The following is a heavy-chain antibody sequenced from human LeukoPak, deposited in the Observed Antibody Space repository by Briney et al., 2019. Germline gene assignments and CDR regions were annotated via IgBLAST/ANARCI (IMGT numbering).Heavy chain of an antibody. CDR2: ISSSSSYI. V-gene: IGHV3-21*01. CDR3: ARDSQTYYYYYMDV. Sequence: PGGSLRLSCAASGFTFSSYSMNWVRQAPGKGLEWVSPISSSSSYIYYADSVKGRFTISRDNAKNSLYLQMNSLRAEDTAVYYCARDSQTYYYYYMDVWGKGTTVTVSS. J-gene: IGHJ6*03. CDR1: GFTFSSYS.